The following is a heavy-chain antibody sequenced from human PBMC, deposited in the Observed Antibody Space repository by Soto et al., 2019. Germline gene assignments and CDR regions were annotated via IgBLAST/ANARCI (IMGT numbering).Heavy chain of an antibody. J-gene: IGHJ4*02. CDR1: GFTFSSYS. CDR3: ARDYGVGYCSGGSCSVPFDY. D-gene: IGHD2-15*01. CDR2: ISSSSSTI. Sequence: GGSLRLSCAASGFTFSSYSMNWIRQAPGKGLELVSYISSSSSTIYYADSVKGRFTISRDNAKNSLYLQMNSLRAEDTAVYYCARDYGVGYCSGGSCSVPFDYWGQGTLVTVSS. V-gene: IGHV3-48*01.